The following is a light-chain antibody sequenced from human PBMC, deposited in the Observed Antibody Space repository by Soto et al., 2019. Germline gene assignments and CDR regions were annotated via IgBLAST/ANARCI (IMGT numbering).Light chain of an antibody. CDR3: SSYAGDNMYV. CDR1: SSDVGGYHY. V-gene: IGLV2-8*01. Sequence: LSEPRCACGYIAQSVTISCTGTSSDVGGYHYVSWYQQYPGRAPKLMIYEVSKRPSGVPGRFSGSKSDNTASLTVSGLHAEDEADYYCSSYAGDNMYVLGTGTKVTVL. CDR2: EVS. J-gene: IGLJ1*01.